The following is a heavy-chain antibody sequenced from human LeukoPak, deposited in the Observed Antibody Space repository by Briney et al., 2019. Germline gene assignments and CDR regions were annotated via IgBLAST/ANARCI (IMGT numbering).Heavy chain of an antibody. V-gene: IGHV1-2*02. CDR3: ARSLGDFPDY. D-gene: IGHD3-3*01. CDR1: GYTFTGYY. J-gene: IGHJ4*02. CDR2: INPNSGGT. Sequence: ASVKVSCKASGYTFTGYYIHWVRQAPGQGLEWMGWINPNSGGTNYAQKFQGRVTMTRDTSISTAYMELSRLRSDDTAVYFCARSLGDFPDYWGQGTLVIVSS.